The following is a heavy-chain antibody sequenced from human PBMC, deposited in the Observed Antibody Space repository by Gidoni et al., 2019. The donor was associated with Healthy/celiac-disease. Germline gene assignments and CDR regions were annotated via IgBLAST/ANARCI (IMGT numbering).Heavy chain of an antibody. V-gene: IGHV3-11*01. CDR1: GFTFSHYY. Sequence: VQLVESGGGLVKPGCSLRLSLAASGFTFSHYYMSWTRQAPGKGLEWVSYISSSGSTIYYADSVKGRFTISRENAKNSLYLQMNSLRAEDTAVYYCASGGYDSSGYWYFQNWGQGTLVTVSS. CDR3: ASGGYDSSGYWYFQN. CDR2: ISSSGSTI. D-gene: IGHD3-22*01. J-gene: IGHJ1*01.